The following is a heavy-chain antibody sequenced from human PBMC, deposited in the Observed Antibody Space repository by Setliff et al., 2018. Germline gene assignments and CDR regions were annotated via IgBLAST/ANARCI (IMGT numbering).Heavy chain of an antibody. CDR2: IKGDGSEK. CDR3: AKHGAYNDFLTGYNFYYDMDV. D-gene: IGHD3-9*01. J-gene: IGHJ6*02. CDR1: GFTFSNYW. V-gene: IGHV3-7*03. Sequence: GGFLRLSCAASGFTFSNYWMSWVRQAPGKGLEWVAHIKGDGSEKIYVDSVKGRFTISRDNAKNSVYLQMNSLRAEDTAVYYCAKHGAYNDFLTGYNFYYDMDVWGQGTTVTV.